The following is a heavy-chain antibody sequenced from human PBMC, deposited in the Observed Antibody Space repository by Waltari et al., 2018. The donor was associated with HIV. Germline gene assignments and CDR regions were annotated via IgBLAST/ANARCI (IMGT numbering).Heavy chain of an antibody. CDR3: AKGASGWSPGY. CDR2: ISYYGDNK. Sequence: QVRLVESGGGVVQPGRSLRLSCAASGFTFSSYAMHWVRQAPGKGLEWVAVISYYGDNKYYADSVKGRFTISRDNSKNTLYLQMNSLRAEDTAVYYCAKGASGWSPGYWGQGTLVTVSS. V-gene: IGHV3-30*18. CDR1: GFTFSSYA. J-gene: IGHJ4*02. D-gene: IGHD6-19*01.